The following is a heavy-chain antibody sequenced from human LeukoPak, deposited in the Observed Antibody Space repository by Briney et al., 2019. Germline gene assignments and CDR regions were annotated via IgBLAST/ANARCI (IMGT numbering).Heavy chain of an antibody. CDR3: AADLTRYGSGSYLHYYYYMDV. J-gene: IGHJ6*03. V-gene: IGHV1-58*02. CDR1: GFTFTSSA. CDR2: IVVGSGNT. Sequence: ASVKVSCKASGFTFTSSAMQWVRQARGQRLEWIGWIVVGSGNTNYAQKLQERVTITRDMSTSTAYVELSSLRSEDTAVYYCAADLTRYGSGSYLHYYYYMDVWGKGTTVTVSS. D-gene: IGHD3-10*01.